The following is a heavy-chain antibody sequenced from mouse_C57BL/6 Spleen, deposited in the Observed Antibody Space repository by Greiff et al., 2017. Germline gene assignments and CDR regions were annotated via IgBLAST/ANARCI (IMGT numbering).Heavy chain of an antibody. CDR2: IYPGDGDT. J-gene: IGHJ4*01. CDR1: GYAFSSSW. Sequence: VQLQQSGPELVKPGASVKISCKASGYAFSSSWMNWVKQRPGKGLEWIGRIYPGDGDTNYNGKFKGKATLTADKSSSTAYMHLSSLTSEDSAVYFCARGYYDYHYYAMDYWGQGTSVTVSS. V-gene: IGHV1-82*01. CDR3: ARGYYDYHYYAMDY. D-gene: IGHD2-4*01.